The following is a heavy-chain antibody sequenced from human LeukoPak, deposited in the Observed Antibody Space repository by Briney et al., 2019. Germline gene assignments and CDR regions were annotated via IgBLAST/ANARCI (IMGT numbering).Heavy chain of an antibody. CDR3: ARGYGLGDDAFDI. V-gene: IGHV3-53*01. CDR1: GFTVSSNY. Sequence: GGSLRLSCEASGFTVSSNYMSWVRQAPGKGLEWVSIIYSGDTTYYADSVKGRFTISRDNAKNSLYLQMNSLRDEDTAVYYCARGYGLGDDAFDIWGQGTMVTVSS. D-gene: IGHD3-16*01. J-gene: IGHJ3*02. CDR2: IYSGDTT.